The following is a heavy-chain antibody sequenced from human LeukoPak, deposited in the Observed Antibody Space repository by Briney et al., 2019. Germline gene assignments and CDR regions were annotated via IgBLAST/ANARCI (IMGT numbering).Heavy chain of an antibody. D-gene: IGHD5-12*01. Sequence: ASVKVSCKASGGTFSSYTIGWVRQAPGQGLEWMGGIIPIFGTTNYAQKFQGRVTITADDSTSTAYMELSSLRSEDTAVYYCARSVGYSGYGIDYWGQGNLVTVSS. CDR1: GGTFSSYT. CDR3: ARSVGYSGYGIDY. J-gene: IGHJ4*02. V-gene: IGHV1-69*13. CDR2: IIPIFGTT.